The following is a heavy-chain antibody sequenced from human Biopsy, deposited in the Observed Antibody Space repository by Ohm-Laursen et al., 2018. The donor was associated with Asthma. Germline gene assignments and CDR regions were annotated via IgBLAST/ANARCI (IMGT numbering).Heavy chain of an antibody. V-gene: IGHV1-69*13. D-gene: IGHD2-2*01. CDR2: INSVFGTT. CDR1: GGTFNTYV. Sequence: SVKVSCKSLGGTFNTYVIGWVRQAPGQGLEWMGGINSVFGTTTYPKKFQDRVTITADDSTSTVYMELSSLRSEDTAVYYCARKAGSCISRTCYSLDFWSQGTLVTVSS. CDR3: ARKAGSCISRTCYSLDF. J-gene: IGHJ4*02.